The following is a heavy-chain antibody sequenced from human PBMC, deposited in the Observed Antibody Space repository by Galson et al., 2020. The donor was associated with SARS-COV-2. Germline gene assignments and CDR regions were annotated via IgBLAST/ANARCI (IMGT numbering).Heavy chain of an antibody. J-gene: IGHJ4*02. Sequence: SETLSLTCNVSGGSISTRSYYWGWIRQPPGKGLEWIASVLYTGSTSYTPSLKNRVTISVDTSKNKFSLKVTSVTAADTAVYFCARRGDTVAWFYWGQGALVTVSS. CDR3: ARRGDTVAWFY. CDR1: GGSISTRSYY. CDR2: VLYTGST. V-gene: IGHV4-39*01. D-gene: IGHD3-3*01.